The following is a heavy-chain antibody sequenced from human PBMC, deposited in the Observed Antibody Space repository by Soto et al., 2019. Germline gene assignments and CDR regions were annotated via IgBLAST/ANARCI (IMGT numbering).Heavy chain of an antibody. CDR3: AKDPSLYSNYYFQH. CDR2: ISLNSGSI. D-gene: IGHD4-4*01. V-gene: IGHV3-9*01. CDR1: GFTFDDYA. J-gene: IGHJ1*01. Sequence: GGSLRLSCAASGFTFDDYAMHWVRQAPGKGLEWVSGISLNSGSIGYADSVKGRFTISRDNAKNSLYLKMNSLRAEDTALYYCAKDPSLYSNYYFQHWGQGTLVTVSS.